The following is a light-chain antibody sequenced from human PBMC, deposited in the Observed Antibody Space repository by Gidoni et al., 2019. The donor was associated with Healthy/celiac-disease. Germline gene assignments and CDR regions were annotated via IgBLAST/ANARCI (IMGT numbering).Light chain of an antibody. CDR3: QQSYSSPYT. CDR1: QSISSY. CDR2: AAS. V-gene: IGKV1-39*01. Sequence: DIQMTQSPSSLSASVRDRVTITCRASQSISSYLNWYQHKSGKAPKLLIYAASSLQSGVPSRFSGSGSGTDFTLTISSLQPEDFATYYCQQSYSSPYTFXQXTKLEIK. J-gene: IGKJ2*01.